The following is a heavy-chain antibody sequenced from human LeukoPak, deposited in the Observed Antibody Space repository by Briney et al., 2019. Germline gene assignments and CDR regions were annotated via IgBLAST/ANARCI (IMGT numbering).Heavy chain of an antibody. CDR2: ISYDGTNK. J-gene: IGHJ4*02. CDR1: GFTFSNYA. V-gene: IGHV3-30-3*01. Sequence: GSLRLSCAASGFTFSNYAMHWVRQAPGKGLEWVAVISYDGTNKYYADSVKGRFTISRDNSKNTLYLQMNSLRAEDTAVYYCASRKDTPHLPDYWGQGTLVTVSS. D-gene: IGHD5-18*01. CDR3: ASRKDTPHLPDY.